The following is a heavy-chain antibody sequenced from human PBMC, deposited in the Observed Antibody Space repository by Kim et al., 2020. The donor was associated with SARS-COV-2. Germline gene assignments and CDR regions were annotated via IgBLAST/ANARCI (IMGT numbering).Heavy chain of an antibody. D-gene: IGHD3-22*01. Sequence: SVKVSCKASGGTFSSYAISWVRQAPGQGLEWMGGIIPIFGTANYAQKFQGRVTITADESTSTAYMELSSLRSEDTAVYYCARQYNYYYDSSGYYVPRLEDAFDIWGQGTMVTVSS. CDR1: GGTFSSYA. CDR3: ARQYNYYYDSSGYYVPRLEDAFDI. V-gene: IGHV1-69*13. CDR2: IIPIFGTA. J-gene: IGHJ3*02.